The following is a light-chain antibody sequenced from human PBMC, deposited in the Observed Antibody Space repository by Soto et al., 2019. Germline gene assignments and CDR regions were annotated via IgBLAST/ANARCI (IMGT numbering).Light chain of an antibody. Sequence: QSVLTQPPSASGTPGQRVTISCSGSSPNIGNNYVYWYQQVSGTAPKLLIYKNNERPSGVPDRFSGSKSGTSASLAISGLRSEDEGDYYCAAWDDSLGGPVFGTGTKLTVL. CDR2: KNN. CDR3: AAWDDSLGGPV. V-gene: IGLV1-47*01. J-gene: IGLJ1*01. CDR1: SPNIGNNY.